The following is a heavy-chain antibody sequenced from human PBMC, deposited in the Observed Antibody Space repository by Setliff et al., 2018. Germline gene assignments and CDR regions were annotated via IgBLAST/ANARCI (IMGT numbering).Heavy chain of an antibody. CDR2: IYSGGTT. J-gene: IGHJ4*02. D-gene: IGHD6-19*01. V-gene: IGHV3-53*01. CDR1: GFTVSINY. CDR3: ARETAVAGQYYFDY. Sequence: GGSLRLSCAASGFTVSINYMSWVRQAPGKGLEWISVIYSGGTTYYADSVKGRFTVSRDNAKNTLYLQMNSLRADDTAVYYCARETAVAGQYYFDYCGQGTLVTVSS.